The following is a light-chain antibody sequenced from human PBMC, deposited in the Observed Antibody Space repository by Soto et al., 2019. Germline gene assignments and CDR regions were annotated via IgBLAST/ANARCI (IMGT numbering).Light chain of an antibody. Sequence: QSVLTQPPSASGSPGQSVTISCTGTSSDVGGYNYVSRYQQHPGKAPKLRIYEVSKRPLGVPDRFSGSKSGNTASLTGSGLQAEDEDDYYCSSYAGSNNYVVFGGGTKLTVL. CDR2: EVS. CDR3: SSYAGSNNYVV. CDR1: SSDVGGYNY. J-gene: IGLJ2*01. V-gene: IGLV2-8*01.